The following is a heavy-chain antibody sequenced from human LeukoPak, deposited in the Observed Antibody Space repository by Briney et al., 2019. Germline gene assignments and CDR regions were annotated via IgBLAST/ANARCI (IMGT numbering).Heavy chain of an antibody. CDR2: IRYDGSNK. V-gene: IGHV3-30*02. CDR1: GFTFSSYG. Sequence: GGSLRLSCAASGFTFSSYGMHWVRQAPGKGLEWVAFIRYDGSNKYYADSVKGRFTISRDNSKNTLYLQMNSLRAEDTAVYYCAKDRAAARPDAFDIWGQGTMVTVSS. CDR3: AKDRAAARPDAFDI. D-gene: IGHD6-6*01. J-gene: IGHJ3*02.